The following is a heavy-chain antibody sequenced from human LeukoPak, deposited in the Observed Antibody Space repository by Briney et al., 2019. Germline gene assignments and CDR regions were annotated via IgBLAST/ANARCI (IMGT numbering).Heavy chain of an antibody. D-gene: IGHD3-10*01. CDR3: ARLRGSGITRNWFDP. Sequence: PSETLSLTCTVAGGSLSSYYWSWIRQPPGKELEWIGYIYYSGSTNYNPSLKSRVTISVATSKNQFSLKLSSVTAADTAVYYCARLRGSGITRNWFDPWGQGTLVTVSS. CDR2: IYYSGST. V-gene: IGHV4-59*01. CDR1: GGSLSSYY. J-gene: IGHJ5*02.